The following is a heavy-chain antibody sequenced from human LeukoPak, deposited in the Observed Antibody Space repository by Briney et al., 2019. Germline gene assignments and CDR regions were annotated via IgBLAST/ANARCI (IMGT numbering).Heavy chain of an antibody. J-gene: IGHJ4*02. CDR3: AKGGSSSWDYFDY. Sequence: GGSLRLSCAASGFSFSSYGMHWVRQAPGKGLEWVAFIRYDGNVKHYADSVKGRFTISRDNSKNTLFLQMNSLRGEDTAVYYCAKGGSSSWDYFDYWGQGTPVTVSS. CDR1: GFSFSSYG. D-gene: IGHD6-13*01. CDR2: IRYDGNVK. V-gene: IGHV3-30*02.